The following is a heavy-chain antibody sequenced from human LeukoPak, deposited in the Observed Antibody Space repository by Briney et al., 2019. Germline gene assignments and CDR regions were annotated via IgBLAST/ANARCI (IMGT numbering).Heavy chain of an antibody. V-gene: IGHV3-23*01. CDR2: ISGSGGST. J-gene: IGHJ4*02. CDR3: AKEEGYSYGYSNLYYFDY. CDR1: GFTFSSYA. Sequence: GGSLRLSCAASGFTFSSYAMSWVRQAPGKGLEWVSAISGSGGSTYYADSVKGRFTISRDNSKNTLYLQMNSLRAEDTAVYYCAKEEGYSYGYSNLYYFDYWGQGTLVTVSS. D-gene: IGHD5-18*01.